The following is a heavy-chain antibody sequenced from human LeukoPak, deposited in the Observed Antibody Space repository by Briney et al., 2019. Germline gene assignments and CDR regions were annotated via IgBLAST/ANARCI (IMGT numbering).Heavy chain of an antibody. Sequence: GGSLRLSCAASGFTFSSYSMNWVRQAPGKGLEWVSSISSSSSYIYYADSVKGRFTTSRDNAKNSLYLQTNSLRAEDTAVYYCASPNCGGDCYSELFDYWGQGTLVTVSS. CDR1: GFTFSSYS. CDR3: ASPNCGGDCYSELFDY. CDR2: ISSSSSYI. V-gene: IGHV3-21*01. J-gene: IGHJ4*02. D-gene: IGHD2-21*02.